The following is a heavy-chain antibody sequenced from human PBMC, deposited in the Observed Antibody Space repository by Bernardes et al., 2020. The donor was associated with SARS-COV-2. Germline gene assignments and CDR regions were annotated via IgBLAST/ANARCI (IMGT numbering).Heavy chain of an antibody. J-gene: IGHJ4*02. Sequence: GGCRSLSSAASGFTFSRYWMSWVRPAPGKGLEWVANIKQDGSEKSYVDSVKGRFTISRDNAKNSLFLQMNSLRAEDTAVYYCARDLAVSGLSDYWGQGALVTVSS. V-gene: IGHV3-7*04. CDR2: IKQDGSEK. CDR1: GFTFSRYW. D-gene: IGHD6-19*01. CDR3: ARDLAVSGLSDY.